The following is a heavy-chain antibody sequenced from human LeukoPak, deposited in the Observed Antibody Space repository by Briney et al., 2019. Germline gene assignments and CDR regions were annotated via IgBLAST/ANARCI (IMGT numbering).Heavy chain of an antibody. CDR2: ISTYNGNT. D-gene: IGHD1-26*01. CDR1: GYTFTRYA. V-gene: IGHV1-18*01. Sequence: ASVKVSCKASGYTFTRYAFSWVRQAPGQGLEWMGWISTYNGNTNYAQKFQGRVTMTTDTSTTTTYMELRSLRSEDTAVYYCARGGSWEDYYYYYMDVWGKGTTVTVSS. CDR3: ARGGSWEDYYYYYMDV. J-gene: IGHJ6*03.